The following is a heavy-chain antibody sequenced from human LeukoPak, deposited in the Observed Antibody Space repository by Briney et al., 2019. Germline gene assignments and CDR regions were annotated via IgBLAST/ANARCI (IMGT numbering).Heavy chain of an antibody. D-gene: IGHD3-22*01. Sequence: GGSLRLSCAASGFTFSSYSMNWVRQAPGKGLEWVSVIYSGGSTYYADSVKGRFAISRDNSKNTLYLQMNSLRAEDTAVYYCARGGRSSSGYYYTFNAFDIWGQGTMVTVSS. CDR2: IYSGGST. J-gene: IGHJ3*02. CDR1: GFTFSSYS. V-gene: IGHV3-53*01. CDR3: ARGGRSSSGYYYTFNAFDI.